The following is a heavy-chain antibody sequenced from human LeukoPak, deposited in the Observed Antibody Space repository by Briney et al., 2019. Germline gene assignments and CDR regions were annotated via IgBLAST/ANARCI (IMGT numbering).Heavy chain of an antibody. CDR2: ISSSSSYI. D-gene: IGHD3-3*01. CDR1: GFTFSSYS. CDR3: ATYSPRLGDLSAFGDLDGEAFDI. V-gene: IGHV3-21*01. J-gene: IGHJ3*02. Sequence: GGSLRLSCAASGFTFSSYSMNWVRQAPGRGLEWVSSISSSSSYIYYADSVKGRFTISRDNAKNSLYLQMNSLRAEDTAVYYCATYSPRLGDLSAFGDLDGEAFDIWGQGTMVTVSS.